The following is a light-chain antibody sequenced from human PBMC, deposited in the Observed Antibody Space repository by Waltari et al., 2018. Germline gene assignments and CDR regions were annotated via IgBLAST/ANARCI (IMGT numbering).Light chain of an antibody. Sequence: QSVLTQPPSVSAAPGQRVTIPCSGGSSNIGNNYVSWYRQFPGTAPNLLIYESTERPSGIHGLFSVSKSGTSATLDITGLQAGDEADYYCGTWDSSLSGAVFGGGTHLTVL. CDR3: GTWDSSLSGAV. CDR1: SSNIGNNY. J-gene: IGLJ7*01. CDR2: EST. V-gene: IGLV1-51*02.